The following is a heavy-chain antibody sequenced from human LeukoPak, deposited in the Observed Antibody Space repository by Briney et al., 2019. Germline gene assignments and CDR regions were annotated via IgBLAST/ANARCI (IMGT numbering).Heavy chain of an antibody. V-gene: IGHV1-2*02. CDR1: GYTFTGYY. D-gene: IGHD3-3*01. CDR3: ARDSGVVHFDY. Sequence: ASVKVSCKASGYTFTGYYIHWVRQAPGQGLEWMGWINPTSGDTNYVQKFQGRVTMTRDTSISTAYMELSRLRSDDTAVYYCARDSGVVHFDYWGQGTLVTVSS. J-gene: IGHJ4*02. CDR2: INPTSGDT.